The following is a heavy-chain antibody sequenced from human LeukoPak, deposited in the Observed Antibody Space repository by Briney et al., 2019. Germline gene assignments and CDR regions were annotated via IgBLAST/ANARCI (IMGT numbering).Heavy chain of an antibody. D-gene: IGHD3-16*01. Sequence: ASVKVSCKASSYTFTDYHLNWVRQAPGQGPEWMAWISTYNGNTNYAQNFQGRDTLTTDASTTTASLELRSLRSDDTAVYYCARDGPGFGYFDLWRQGTLVPVSS. CDR3: ARDGPGFGYFDL. V-gene: IGHV1-18*01. J-gene: IGHJ4*02. CDR1: SYTFTDYH. CDR2: ISTYNGNT.